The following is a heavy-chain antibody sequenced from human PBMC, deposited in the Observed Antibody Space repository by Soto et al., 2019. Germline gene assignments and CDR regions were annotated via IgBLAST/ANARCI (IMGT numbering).Heavy chain of an antibody. V-gene: IGHV4-59*01. CDR3: ARDRTWNSSDTSGLGWFDP. Sequence: SETLSLTCTVSGGSISSYYWSWIRQPPGKGLEWIGYIYYSGSTNYNPSLKSRVTISVDTSKNQFSLKLSSVTAADTAVYYCARDRTWNSSDTSGLGWFDPWGQGTLVTVSS. D-gene: IGHD3-22*01. CDR1: GGSISSYY. CDR2: IYYSGST. J-gene: IGHJ5*02.